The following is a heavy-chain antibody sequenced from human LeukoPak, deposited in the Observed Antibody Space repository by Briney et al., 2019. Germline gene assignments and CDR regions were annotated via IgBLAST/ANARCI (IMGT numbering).Heavy chain of an antibody. J-gene: IGHJ4*02. CDR3: AGYGFYPY. CDR1: GFTVSTYD. CDR2: FGIGGTI. Sequence: TTGGSLRLSCAASGFTVSTYDMHWVRQAPGEGPEWIAYFGIGGTIYYADSVRGRFTISRDSAKNSLHLEMNSLRVDDTAIYYCAGYGFYPYWGQGTPVTVSS. D-gene: IGHD5-18*01. V-gene: IGHV3-69-1*01.